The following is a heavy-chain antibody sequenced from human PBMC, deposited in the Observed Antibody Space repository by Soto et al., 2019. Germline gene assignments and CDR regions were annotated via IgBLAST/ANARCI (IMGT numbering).Heavy chain of an antibody. CDR2: IIPIFGTA. D-gene: IGHD3-10*01. J-gene: IGHJ6*02. V-gene: IGHV1-69*13. CDR3: AKRVRGVMELDYYYGMDV. CDR1: GGTFSSYA. Sequence: ASVKVSCKASGGTFSSYAISWVRQAPGQGLEWMGGIIPIFGTANYAQKFQGRVTITADESTSTAYMELSSLRSEDTAVYYCAKRVRGVMELDYYYGMDVWGQGTTVTVSS.